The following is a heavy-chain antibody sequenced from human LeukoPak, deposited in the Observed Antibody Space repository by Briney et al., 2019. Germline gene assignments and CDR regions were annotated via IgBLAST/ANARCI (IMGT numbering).Heavy chain of an antibody. CDR3: AMIGPLGLRYYFYGMDV. CDR1: GITLWSLA. CDR2: ISGSDGST. D-gene: IGHD4-17*01. J-gene: IGHJ6*02. Sequence: GAPRPSLGAPGITLWSLAMNLVPQAPGKGLEGGSTISGSDGSTYYADSVKGRFTISRDNSKSTLYLQMNSLRAEDTAVYYCAMIGPLGLRYYFYGMDVWGQGTTVTVSS. V-gene: IGHV3-23*01.